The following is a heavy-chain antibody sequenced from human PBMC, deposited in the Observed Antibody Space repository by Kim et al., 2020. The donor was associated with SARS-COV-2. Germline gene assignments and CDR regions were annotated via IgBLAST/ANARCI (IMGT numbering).Heavy chain of an antibody. J-gene: IGHJ6*02. D-gene: IGHD6-6*01. CDR3: ARDLPYSSSPLGV. Sequence: YNPSLKSRVTISVDKSKNQFSLKLSSVTAADTAVYYCARDLPYSSSPLGVWGQGTTVTVSS. V-gene: IGHV4-4*02.